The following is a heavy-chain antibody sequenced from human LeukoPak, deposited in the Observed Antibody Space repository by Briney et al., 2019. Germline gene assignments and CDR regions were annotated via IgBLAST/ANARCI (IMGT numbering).Heavy chain of an antibody. D-gene: IGHD2-8*01. Sequence: PSETLSLTCTVSGGSISSYYWSWIRQPPGRGLEWIGYIYYSGSTNYNPSLKSRVTISVDTSKNQFSLKLSSVTAADTAVYYCARSMLRPNWFDPWGQGTLVTVSS. J-gene: IGHJ5*02. CDR3: ARSMLRPNWFDP. CDR1: GGSISSYY. CDR2: IYYSGST. V-gene: IGHV4-59*01.